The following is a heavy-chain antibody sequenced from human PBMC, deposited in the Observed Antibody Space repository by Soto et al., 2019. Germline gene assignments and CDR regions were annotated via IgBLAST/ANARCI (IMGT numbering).Heavy chain of an antibody. V-gene: IGHV1-69*13. J-gene: IGHJ6*03. D-gene: IGHD1-26*01. Sequence: ASVKVSCKASGGTFSSYAISWVRQAPGQGLEWMGGIIPIFGTANYAQKFQGRVTITADESTSTAYMELSSLRSEDTAVYCCARVLVGATTVYYYYMDVWGKGTTVTVSS. CDR3: ARVLVGATTVYYYYMDV. CDR1: GGTFSSYA. CDR2: IIPIFGTA.